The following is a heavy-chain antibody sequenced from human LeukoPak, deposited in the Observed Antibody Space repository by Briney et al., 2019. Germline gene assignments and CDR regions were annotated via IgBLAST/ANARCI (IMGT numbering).Heavy chain of an antibody. CDR2: ISYDGSNK. V-gene: IGHV3-30*18. Sequence: LSLTCAVYGGSFSGHYWSWIRQPPGKGLQWVAVISYDGSNKYYADSVKGRFTISRDNSKNTLYLQMNSLRAEDTAVYYCAKSARSPKLRYFDWLLSGAFDIWGQGTMVTVSS. CDR1: GGSFSGHY. D-gene: IGHD3-9*01. CDR3: AKSARSPKLRYFDWLLSGAFDI. J-gene: IGHJ3*02.